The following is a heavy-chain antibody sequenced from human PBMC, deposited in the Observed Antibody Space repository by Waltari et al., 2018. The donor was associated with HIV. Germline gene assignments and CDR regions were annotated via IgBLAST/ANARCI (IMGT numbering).Heavy chain of an antibody. CDR1: GYTFTGYY. Sequence: QVQLVQSGAAVKKPGASVKVSCKASGYTFTGYYMHWVRQAPGQGLEWMGWINPNSGDTNYAQKFQGRVTRTRDTAISAAYMGLSRLRSDETAVYYCARRLYYDSSGYYHNWFDPWGQGTLVTVAS. V-gene: IGHV1-2*02. CDR3: ARRLYYDSSGYYHNWFDP. D-gene: IGHD3-22*01. CDR2: INPNSGDT. J-gene: IGHJ5*02.